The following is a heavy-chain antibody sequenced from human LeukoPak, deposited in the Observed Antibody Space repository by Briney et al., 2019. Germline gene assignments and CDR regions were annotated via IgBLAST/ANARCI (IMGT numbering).Heavy chain of an antibody. V-gene: IGHV3-7*01. CDR2: IRQDGSEK. Sequence: PGGSLRLSCAAPGFTFRSYWMSWVRQAPGKGLEWVANIRQDGSEKYYVDSVKGRFTISRDNAKNSLYLQMNSLRAEDTAVYYCARGLRVGDYWGQGTLVTVSS. D-gene: IGHD1-26*01. CDR3: ARGLRVGDY. J-gene: IGHJ4*02. CDR1: GFTFRSYW.